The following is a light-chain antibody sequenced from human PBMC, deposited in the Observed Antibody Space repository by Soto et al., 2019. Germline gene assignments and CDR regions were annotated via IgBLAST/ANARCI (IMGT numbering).Light chain of an antibody. J-gene: IGKJ3*01. CDR1: RDVSINA. CDR2: GAS. V-gene: IGKV3-20*01. CDR3: QQYGASPFT. Sequence: VVLTQSPATLSLSPGEQPTLSCRASRDVSINALAWYQQKPGRTPTLLIYGASTRATGIPDRFSATGSGTEFSLTISSVEPEDFAVYYCQQYGASPFTFGPGTRVEI.